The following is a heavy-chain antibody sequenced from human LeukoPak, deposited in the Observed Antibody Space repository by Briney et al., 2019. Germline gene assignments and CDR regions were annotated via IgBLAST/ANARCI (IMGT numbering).Heavy chain of an antibody. D-gene: IGHD2-2*01. CDR3: ARPPRYCSSTSCSEDY. J-gene: IGHJ4*02. CDR2: IIPIFGTA. V-gene: IGHV1-69*05. CDR1: GGTFSSYA. Sequence: SVKVSCKASGGTFSSYAISRVRQAPGQGLEWMGGIIPIFGTANYAQKFQGRVTITTDESASTAYMELSSLRSEDTAVYYCARPPRYCSSTSCSEDYWGQGTLVPSPQ.